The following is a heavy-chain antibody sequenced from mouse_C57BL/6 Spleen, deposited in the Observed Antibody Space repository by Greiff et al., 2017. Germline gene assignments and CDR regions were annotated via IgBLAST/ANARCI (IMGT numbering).Heavy chain of an antibody. J-gene: IGHJ2*01. CDR2: IYPGDGDT. Sequence: QVQLKESGPELVKPGASVKISCKASGYAFSSSWMNWVKQRPGKGLEWIGRIYPGDGDTNYNGKFKGKATLTADKSSSTAYMPLSSLTSEDSAVYFCARWDSYYSNYGYWGQGTTLTVSS. D-gene: IGHD2-5*01. V-gene: IGHV1-82*01. CDR1: GYAFSSSW. CDR3: ARWDSYYSNYGY.